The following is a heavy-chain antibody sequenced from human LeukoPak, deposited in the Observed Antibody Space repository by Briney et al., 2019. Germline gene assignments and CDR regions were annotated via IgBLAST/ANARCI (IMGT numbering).Heavy chain of an antibody. J-gene: IGHJ3*02. CDR1: GYTFTSYG. V-gene: IGHV1-18*01. D-gene: IGHD3-22*01. CDR2: ISAYNGNT. Sequence: ASVKVSCKASGYTFTSYGISWVRQAPGQGLEWMGWISAYNGNTNYAQKLQGRVTMTTDTSTSTAYMELRSLRSGDTAVYYCARDGEYYYDSSGSTRDAFDIWGQGTMVTVSS. CDR3: ARDGEYYYDSSGSTRDAFDI.